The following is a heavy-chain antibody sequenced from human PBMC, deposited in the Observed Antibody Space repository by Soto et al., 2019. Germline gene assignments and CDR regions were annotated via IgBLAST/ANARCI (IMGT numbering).Heavy chain of an antibody. CDR3: ARDRVFDI. V-gene: IGHV1-3*01. CDR2: INAGSGNT. CDR1: GYTFTSYA. J-gene: IGHJ3*02. Sequence: ASVKVSCKASGYTFTSYAMHWVRQAPGQRLEWMGWINAGSGNTKYSQKFQGRVTITRDTSASTAYMELNSLRSEDTAVYYCARDRVFDIWGQATMVTVSS.